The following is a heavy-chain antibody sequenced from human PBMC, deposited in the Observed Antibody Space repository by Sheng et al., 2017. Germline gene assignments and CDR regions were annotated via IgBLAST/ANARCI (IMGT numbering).Heavy chain of an antibody. Sequence: QVQLQESGPGLVKPSETLSLTCAVSGYSISSVYYWGWIRQPPGKGLEWIGSIYHSGSTYYNPSLKSRVTISVDTSKNQFSLKLSSVTAADTAVYYCASHCSSTSCYTYYYYGMDVWGQGTTVTVSS. J-gene: IGHJ6*02. CDR3: ASHCSSTSCYTYYYYGMDV. CDR2: IYHSGST. CDR1: GYSISSVYY. V-gene: IGHV4-38-2*01. D-gene: IGHD2-2*02.